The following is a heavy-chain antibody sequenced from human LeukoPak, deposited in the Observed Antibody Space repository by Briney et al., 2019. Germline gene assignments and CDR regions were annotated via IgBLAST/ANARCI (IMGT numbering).Heavy chain of an antibody. D-gene: IGHD6-6*01. V-gene: IGHV3-48*01. CDR3: ARDSSIAARNFDC. CDR1: GFIFSDYN. CDR2: ITFSSSTI. Sequence: QAGGSLRLSCKAAGFIFSDYNMNWVRQAPGKGLEWVSYITFSSSTIYYADSVKGRFTISRDNAKNSLYLQMNSLRAEDTAVYYCARDSSIAARNFDCWGQGILVTVSS. J-gene: IGHJ4*02.